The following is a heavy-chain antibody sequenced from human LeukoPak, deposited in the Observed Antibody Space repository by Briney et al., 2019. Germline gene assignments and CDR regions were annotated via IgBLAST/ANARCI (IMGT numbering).Heavy chain of an antibody. J-gene: IGHJ4*02. V-gene: IGHV1-8*03. CDR3: ARGSYYYDSSGTRLDY. CDR2: ISAYNGNT. D-gene: IGHD3-22*01. CDR1: GYTFTGYY. Sequence: GASVKVSCKASGYTFTGYYMHWVRQAPGQGLEWMGWISAYNGNTGYAQKFQGRVTITRNTSISTAYMELSSLRSEDTAVYYCARGSYYYDSSGTRLDYWGQGTLVTVSS.